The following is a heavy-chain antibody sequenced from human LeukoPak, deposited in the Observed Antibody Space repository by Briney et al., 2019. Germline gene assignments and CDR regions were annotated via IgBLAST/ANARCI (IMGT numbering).Heavy chain of an antibody. D-gene: IGHD4-11*01. V-gene: IGHV3-53*01. CDR2: IYSGGST. CDR1: GFTVSSNY. CDR3: ATMTTVTSSYYYYMDV. Sequence: PGGSLRLSCAASGFTVSSNYMSWVRQAPGKGLEWVSVIYSGGSTYYADSVKGRFTISRDNSKNTLYLQMNSLRAEDTAVYYCATMTTVTSSYYYYMDVWGKGTTVTVSS. J-gene: IGHJ6*03.